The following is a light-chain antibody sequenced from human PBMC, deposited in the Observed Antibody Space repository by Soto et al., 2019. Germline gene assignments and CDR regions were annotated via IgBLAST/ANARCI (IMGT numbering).Light chain of an antibody. CDR3: QQSYSTPSIT. CDR2: DAS. J-gene: IGKJ5*01. Sequence: DIQMTQSPSSLSASVGDRVTITRQASQDISNYLNWYQQKPGKAPKLLIYDASHLETGVPSRFSGSGSGTDFTFTISSLQPEDIATYYCQQSYSTPSITFGQGTRLEIK. CDR1: QDISNY. V-gene: IGKV1-33*01.